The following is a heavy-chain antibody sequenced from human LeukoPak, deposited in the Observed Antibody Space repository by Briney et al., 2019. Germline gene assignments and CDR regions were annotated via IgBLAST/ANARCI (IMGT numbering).Heavy chain of an antibody. CDR3: ARDSAPYSSSWYHYYYYMDV. V-gene: IGHV4-59*01. J-gene: IGHJ6*03. CDR1: GGSISSYY. CDR2: IYYSGGT. D-gene: IGHD6-13*01. Sequence: SETLSLTCTVSGGSISSYYWSWIRQPPGKGLEWIGDIYYSGGTNYNPSLKSRVTISVDTSKNQFSLKLSSVTAADTAVYYCARDSAPYSSSWYHYYYYMDVWGKGTTVTVSS.